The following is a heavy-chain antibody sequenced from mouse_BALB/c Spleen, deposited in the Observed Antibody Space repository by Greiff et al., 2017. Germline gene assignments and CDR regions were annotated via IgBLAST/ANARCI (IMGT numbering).Heavy chain of an antibody. CDR2: IWAGGST. Sequence: VQLVESGPGLVAPSQSLSITCTVSGFSLTSYGVHWVRQPPGKGLEWLGVIWAGGSTNYKSALMSRLSISKDNSKSQVFLKMNSLQTDDTAMYYCARGDYRYRGGMDYWGQGTSVTVSS. J-gene: IGHJ4*01. D-gene: IGHD2-14*01. V-gene: IGHV2-9*02. CDR3: ARGDYRYRGGMDY. CDR1: GFSLTSYG.